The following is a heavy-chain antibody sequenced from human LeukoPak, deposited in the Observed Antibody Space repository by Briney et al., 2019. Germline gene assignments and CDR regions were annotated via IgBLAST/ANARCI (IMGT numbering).Heavy chain of an antibody. Sequence: GGSLRLSCAASGFTFSSYAMSWVRQAPGKGLEWVSVIYSGGGTYYVESVKGRFTISRDNYKNTLYLQMNSLRVEDTAVYYCARVESGYDTELHYYYYMDVWGKGTTVTISS. D-gene: IGHD3-22*01. CDR3: ARVESGYDTELHYYYYMDV. CDR1: GFTFSSYA. V-gene: IGHV3-23*03. J-gene: IGHJ6*03. CDR2: IYSGGGT.